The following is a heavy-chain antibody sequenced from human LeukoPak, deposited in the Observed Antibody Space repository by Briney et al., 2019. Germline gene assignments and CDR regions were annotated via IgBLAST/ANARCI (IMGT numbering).Heavy chain of an antibody. J-gene: IGHJ4*02. CDR1: GFTFSSYG. V-gene: IGHV3-30*02. CDR3: AKGKENSGSYYFLCDL. D-gene: IGHD3-10*01. Sequence: GGSLRLSCAASGFTFSSYGMHWVRQAPGKGLEWVAFIRYDGSNKYYADSVKGRFTISRDNSKNTLYLQMNSLRAEDTAVYFCAKGKENSGSYYFLCDLWGQGTLVTVSS. CDR2: IRYDGSNK.